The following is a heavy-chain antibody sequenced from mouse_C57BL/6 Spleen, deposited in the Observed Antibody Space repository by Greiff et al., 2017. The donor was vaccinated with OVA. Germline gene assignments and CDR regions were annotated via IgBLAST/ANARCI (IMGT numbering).Heavy chain of an antibody. CDR3: ARIAITTVVELDY. Sequence: EVQLQQSGPELVKPGASVKISCKASGYTFTDYYMNWVKQSQGKSLEWIGDINPNNGGTSYNQKFKGKATLTVDKSSSTAYMELRSLTSEDSAVYYCARIAITTVVELDYWGQGTTLTVSS. V-gene: IGHV1-26*01. CDR1: GYTFTDYY. D-gene: IGHD1-1*01. J-gene: IGHJ2*01. CDR2: INPNNGGT.